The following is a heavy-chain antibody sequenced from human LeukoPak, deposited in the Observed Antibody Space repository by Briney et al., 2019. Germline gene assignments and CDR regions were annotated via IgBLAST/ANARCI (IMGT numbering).Heavy chain of an antibody. J-gene: IGHJ5*02. CDR3: AKAGRSDYFLRWLEP. V-gene: IGHV1-2*02. D-gene: IGHD3-10*01. CDR1: GYTLNAYH. CDR2: INPNNGYT. Sequence: ASVKDSCKASGYTLNAYHMHWVRQAPGQGFEWLGWINPNNGYTTYAGEFLGRVTMTSDKSTSTVSMGLISLGSDEMGIYLCAKAGRSDYFLRWLEPWGQGTLVTVSS.